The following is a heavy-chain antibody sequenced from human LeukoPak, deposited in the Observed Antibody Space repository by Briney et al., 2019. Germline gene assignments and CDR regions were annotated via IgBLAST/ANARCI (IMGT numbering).Heavy chain of an antibody. Sequence: PGGSLRLSCAASGFTFSSYAMSWVRQAPGKGLEWVSAISGSGGSTYYADSVKGRFTISRDNSKNTLYLQMNSLRAEDTAVYYCAKDLLSYSSGLYFDYWGQGTLVTVSS. CDR2: ISGSGGST. V-gene: IGHV3-23*01. D-gene: IGHD6-19*01. J-gene: IGHJ4*02. CDR3: AKDLLSYSSGLYFDY. CDR1: GFTFSSYA.